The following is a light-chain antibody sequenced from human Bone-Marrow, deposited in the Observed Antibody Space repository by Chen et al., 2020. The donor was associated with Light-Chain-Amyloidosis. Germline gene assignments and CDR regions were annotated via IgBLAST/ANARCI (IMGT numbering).Light chain of an antibody. CDR3: QVWDRSSDRPV. J-gene: IGLJ3*02. CDR1: NIGSTS. CDR2: DDS. V-gene: IGLV3-21*02. Sequence: SYVLTQPSSVSVAPGQTATIACGGNNIGSTSVHWYQQTPGQAPLLVVYDDSDRPSGIPERVSGSNSGNTATLTSSRVEAGDGADYYCQVWDRSSDRPVFGGGTKLTVL.